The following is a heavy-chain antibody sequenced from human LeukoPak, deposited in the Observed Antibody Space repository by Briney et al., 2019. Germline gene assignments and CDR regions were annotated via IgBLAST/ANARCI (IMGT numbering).Heavy chain of an antibody. CDR2: IYDSGNT. CDR3: ARQTGSGLFILP. V-gene: IGHV4-59*05. J-gene: IGHJ4*01. Sequence: SETLSLTCTVSGGSISSYYWSWIRQPAGKGLERIGSIYDSGNTYYNASLKSQVSISIDTSKNQFSLKLTSVTAADTAVYYCARQTGSGLFILPGGQGTLVTVSS. CDR1: GGSISSYY. D-gene: IGHD3/OR15-3a*01.